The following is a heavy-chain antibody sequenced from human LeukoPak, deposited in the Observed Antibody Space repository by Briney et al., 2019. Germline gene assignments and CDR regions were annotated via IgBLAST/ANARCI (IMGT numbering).Heavy chain of an antibody. Sequence: NLSETLSLTCAVSGYFISSGYYWGWIRQPPGKGLEWIGSIYHSGSTYYNPSLKSRVTISVDTSKNQFSLKLSSVTAADTAVYYYARGIVGAYEDHAFDIWGQGTMVTVSS. D-gene: IGHD1-26*01. J-gene: IGHJ3*02. CDR2: IYHSGST. CDR1: GYFISSGYY. V-gene: IGHV4-38-2*01. CDR3: ARGIVGAYEDHAFDI.